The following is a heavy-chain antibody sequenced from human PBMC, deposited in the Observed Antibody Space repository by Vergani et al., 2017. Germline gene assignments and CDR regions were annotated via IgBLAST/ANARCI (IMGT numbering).Heavy chain of an antibody. CDR1: GGSFSGYY. CDR2: INHSGST. CDR3: ARSRSLAYLRGRFDY. J-gene: IGHJ4*02. Sequence: QVQLQQWGAGLLKPSETLSLTCAVYGGSFSGYYWSWIRQPPGKGLEWIGEINHSGSTNYNPSLKSRVTISVDTSKNQFSLKLSSVTAADTAVYYCARSRSLAYLRGRFDYWGQGTLVTVSS. V-gene: IGHV4-34*01. D-gene: IGHD3-10*01.